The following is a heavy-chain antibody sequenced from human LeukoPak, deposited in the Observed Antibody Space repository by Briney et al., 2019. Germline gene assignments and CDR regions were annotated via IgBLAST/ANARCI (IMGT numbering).Heavy chain of an antibody. CDR3: ARTISLDTAMVYNWFDP. V-gene: IGHV4-30-2*01. J-gene: IGHJ5*02. CDR1: GGSISSGGYS. Sequence: PSETLSLTCAVSGGSISSGGYSWSWIRQPPGKGLEWIGYIYHSGSTYYNPSLKSRVTISVDRSKNQFSLKLSSVTAADTAVYYCARTISLDTAMVYNWFDPWGQGTLVTVSS. D-gene: IGHD5-18*01. CDR2: IYHSGST.